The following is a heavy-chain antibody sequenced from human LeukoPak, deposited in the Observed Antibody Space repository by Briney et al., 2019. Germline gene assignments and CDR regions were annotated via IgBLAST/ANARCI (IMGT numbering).Heavy chain of an antibody. J-gene: IGHJ4*02. D-gene: IGHD4-23*01. CDR1: GGTFSSYA. CDR3: ARGGVDYGGNSEVDFDY. V-gene: IGHV1-69*13. Sequence: ASVKVSCKASGGTFSSYAISWLRQAPGQGLEWMGGIIPIFGTANYAQKFQGRVTITADESTSTAYMELSSLRSEDTAVYYCARGGVDYGGNSEVDFDYWGQGTLVTVSS. CDR2: IIPIFGTA.